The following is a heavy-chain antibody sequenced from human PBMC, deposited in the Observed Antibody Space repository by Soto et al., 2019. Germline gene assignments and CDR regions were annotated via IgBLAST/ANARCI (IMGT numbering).Heavy chain of an antibody. V-gene: IGHV4-30-4*08. Sequence: SETLSLTCAVSGGSISSGGYYWSWIRQPPGKGLEWIGYIYYSGSTYYNPSLKSRVTISVDTSKNQFSLKLSSVTAADTAVYYCARERADGGKIYWGQGTLVTVSS. D-gene: IGHD2-15*01. J-gene: IGHJ4*02. CDR2: IYYSGST. CDR3: ARERADGGKIY. CDR1: GGSISSGGYY.